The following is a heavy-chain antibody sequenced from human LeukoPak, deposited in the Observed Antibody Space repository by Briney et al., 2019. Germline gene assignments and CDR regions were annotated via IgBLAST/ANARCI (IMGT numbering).Heavy chain of an antibody. Sequence: SETLSLTCAVYGGSFSGYYWSWIRQPPGKGLEWIGEINHSGSTNYNPSLKSRVTISVDTSKNQFSLKLSSGTAADTAVYYCASLGKWYYDSGGPDYWGQGTLVTVSS. D-gene: IGHD3-22*01. CDR3: ASLGKWYYDSGGPDY. V-gene: IGHV4-34*01. CDR2: INHSGST. CDR1: GGSFSGYY. J-gene: IGHJ4*02.